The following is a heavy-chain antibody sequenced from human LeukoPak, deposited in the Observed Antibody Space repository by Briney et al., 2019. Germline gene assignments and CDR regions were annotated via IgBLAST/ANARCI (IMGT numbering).Heavy chain of an antibody. V-gene: IGHV1-2*02. Sequence: ASVKVSCKAAGYTFTDYYIHWVRQAHGQGLEWVGWINPTSGGTTYAQRFQGRVTVTRDTSISTAYMELTSLRSDDTAVYYCARDRIQLWLPNHFDYWGQGTVVTVSS. CDR2: INPTSGGT. CDR1: GYTFTDYY. D-gene: IGHD5-18*01. CDR3: ARDRIQLWLPNHFDY. J-gene: IGHJ4*02.